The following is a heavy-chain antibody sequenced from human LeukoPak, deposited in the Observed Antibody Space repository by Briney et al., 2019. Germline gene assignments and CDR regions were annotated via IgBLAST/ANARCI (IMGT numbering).Heavy chain of an antibody. CDR1: GFTFSSYA. V-gene: IGHV3-33*08. Sequence: PGGSLRLSCAASGFTFSSYAMSWVRQAPGKGLEWVAVIWYDGSNKYYADSVKGRFTISGDNSKNTPYLQMNSLRAEDTAVYYCARAGVDSGRRRYGMDVWGQGTTVTVSS. CDR3: ARAGVDSGRRRYGMDV. D-gene: IGHD3-10*01. CDR2: IWYDGSNK. J-gene: IGHJ6*02.